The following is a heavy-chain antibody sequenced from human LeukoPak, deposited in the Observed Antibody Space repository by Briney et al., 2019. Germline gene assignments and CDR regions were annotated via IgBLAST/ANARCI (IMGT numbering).Heavy chain of an antibody. V-gene: IGHV3-74*01. CDR2: INSDGSST. Sequence: GGSLRLSCAASGFTFSSYWMHWVRQAPGKGLAWVSRINSDGSSTSYADSVKGRFTISRDNAKNTLYLQMNSLRAEDTAVYYCARAVMVRGVITNLFDYWGQGTLVTVSS. J-gene: IGHJ4*02. CDR3: ARAVMVRGVITNLFDY. D-gene: IGHD3-10*01. CDR1: GFTFSSYW.